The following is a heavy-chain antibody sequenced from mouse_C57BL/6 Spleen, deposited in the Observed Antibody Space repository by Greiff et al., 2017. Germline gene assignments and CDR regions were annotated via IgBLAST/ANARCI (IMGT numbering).Heavy chain of an antibody. V-gene: IGHV5-17*01. CDR2: ISSGSSTI. D-gene: IGHD1-2*01. J-gene: IGHJ3*01. CDR1: GFTFSDYG. CDR3: AGRGYGYAWFAY. Sequence: DVMLVESGGGLVKPGGSLKLSCAASGFTFSDYGMHWVRQAPEKGLEWVAYISSGSSTIYYADTVKGRFTISRDNAKNTLFLQMTSLRSEDTAMYYCAGRGYGYAWFAYWGQGTLVTVSA.